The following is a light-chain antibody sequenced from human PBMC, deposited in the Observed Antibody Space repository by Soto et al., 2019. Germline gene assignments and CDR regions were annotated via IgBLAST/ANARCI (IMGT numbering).Light chain of an antibody. CDR3: QQRNTYPIT. CDR2: TAS. V-gene: IGKV1-9*01. J-gene: IGKJ5*01. CDR1: QGISTH. Sequence: DIQLTQSPSFLSTSVGDRVTITCRASQGISTHLAWYQQKPGKAPKLLIHTASTLQSGVPSRFSGSGSGTELTLTISSLQPEDFATYYCQQRNTYPITFGQGTRLEIK.